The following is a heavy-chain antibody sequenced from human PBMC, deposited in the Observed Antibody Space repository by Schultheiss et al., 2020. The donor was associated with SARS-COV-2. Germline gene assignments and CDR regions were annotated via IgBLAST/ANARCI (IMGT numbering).Heavy chain of an antibody. CDR2: IYYSGST. D-gene: IGHD2-2*01. Sequence: SQTLSLTCTVSGGSISSSSYYWGWIRQPPGKGLEWIGSIYYSGSTYYNPSLKSRVTISVDTSKNQFSLKLSSVTAADTAVYYCARDWSGDIVVVPAAGAFDYWGQGTLVTVCS. V-gene: IGHV4-39*07. J-gene: IGHJ4*02. CDR3: ARDWSGDIVVVPAAGAFDY. CDR1: GGSISSSSYY.